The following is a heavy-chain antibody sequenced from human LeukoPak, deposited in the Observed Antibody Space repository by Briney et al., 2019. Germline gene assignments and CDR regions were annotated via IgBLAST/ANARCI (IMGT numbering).Heavy chain of an antibody. J-gene: IGHJ3*02. D-gene: IGHD3-10*01. Sequence: GGSLRLSCAASGFTVSSNYMSWVRQAPGKGLEWVSVIYSGGSTYYADSVKGRFTISRDNSKNTLYLQMNSLRAEDTAVYYCARGASYWFGGLLEGAFDIWGQGTMVTVSS. CDR3: ARGASYWFGGLLEGAFDI. V-gene: IGHV3-53*01. CDR1: GFTVSSNY. CDR2: IYSGGST.